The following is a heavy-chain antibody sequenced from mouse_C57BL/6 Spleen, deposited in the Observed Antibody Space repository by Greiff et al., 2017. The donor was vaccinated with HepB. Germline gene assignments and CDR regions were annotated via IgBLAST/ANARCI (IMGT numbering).Heavy chain of an antibody. CDR1: GYTFTDYY. D-gene: IGHD3-3*01. V-gene: IGHV1-26*01. Sequence: EVQLQQSGPELVKPGASVKISCKASGYTFTDYYLNWVKQSHGKSLEWIGDINPNNGGTSYNQKFKGKATLTVDKSSSTAYMERRSLTSEDSAGDYCARAHEGLYAMDDGGQGTSVTGSS. CDR2: INPNNGGT. CDR3: ARAHEGLYAMDD. J-gene: IGHJ4*01.